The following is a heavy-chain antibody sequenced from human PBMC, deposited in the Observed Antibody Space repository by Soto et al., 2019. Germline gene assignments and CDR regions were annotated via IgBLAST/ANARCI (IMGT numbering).Heavy chain of an antibody. Sequence: SETLSLTCTVSGGSVSSGTSYWGWIRQPPGKGLEWIGIIYYSGNTYYNPSLKRRVTISVDTSKNQFSLNLSSVTAADTAVYYCARRGEMERHYYAMDVWGQGTTVTVSS. CDR3: ARRGEMERHYYAMDV. D-gene: IGHD6-25*01. V-gene: IGHV4-39*01. J-gene: IGHJ6*02. CDR1: GGSVSSGTSY. CDR2: IYYSGNT.